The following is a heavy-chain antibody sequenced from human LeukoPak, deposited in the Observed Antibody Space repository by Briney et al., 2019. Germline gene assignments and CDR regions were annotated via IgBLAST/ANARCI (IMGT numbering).Heavy chain of an antibody. CDR1: VYTFTAYY. CDR2: IDSKNGDT. CDR3: ASEAYCSHGRCSVQRVAS. D-gene: IGHD2-8*01. J-gene: IGHJ4*02. Sequence: ASAKVSCKASVYTFTAYYMHWVRQAPGQGLDWMGWIDSKNGDTKYAQKFQSRLTISRDTSIGMAYMQLRSLISDDTAVYYCASEAYCSHGRCSVQRVASWGQGTPVTVSS. V-gene: IGHV1-2*02.